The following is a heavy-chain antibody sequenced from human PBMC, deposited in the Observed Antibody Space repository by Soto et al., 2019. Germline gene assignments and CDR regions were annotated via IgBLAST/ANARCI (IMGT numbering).Heavy chain of an antibody. J-gene: IGHJ6*02. D-gene: IGHD2-21*02. Sequence: GGSLRLSCSASGFTFSSYAMYWVRQAPGKGLEYVADISSNGGSTYYADSVKDRFTISRDNSKNTLYLQMSNLRDEDTAVFYCVKDKGPTISKVTMDVWGQGATVTVSS. CDR1: GFTFSSYA. CDR2: ISSNGGST. V-gene: IGHV3-64D*08. CDR3: VKDKGPTISKVTMDV.